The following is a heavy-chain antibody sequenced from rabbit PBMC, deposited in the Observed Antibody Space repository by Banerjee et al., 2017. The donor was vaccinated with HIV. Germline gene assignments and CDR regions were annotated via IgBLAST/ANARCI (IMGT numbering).Heavy chain of an antibody. CDR2: IYAGSSDST. V-gene: IGHV1S40*01. J-gene: IGHJ4*01. CDR1: GFDFSNNA. Sequence: QSLEESGGDLVKPGASLTLTCTASGFDFSNNAMCWVRQAPGKGLEWIACIYAGSSDSTYYASWAKGRFTISKTSSTTVTLQMTSLTAADTATYFCARMVVGGYYFNLWGPGTLVTVS. D-gene: IGHD4-2*01. CDR3: ARMVVGGYYFNL.